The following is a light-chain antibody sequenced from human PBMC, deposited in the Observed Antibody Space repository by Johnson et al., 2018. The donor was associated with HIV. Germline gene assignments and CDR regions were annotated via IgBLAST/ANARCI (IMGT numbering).Light chain of an antibody. CDR1: SSNIGNNY. V-gene: IGLV1-51*02. CDR2: ENS. CDR3: GTWDSSLSAARV. J-gene: IGLJ1*01. Sequence: QSVLTQPPSVSAAPGQKVTISCSGSSSNIGNNYVSWYQQLPGTAPKLLIYENSKRPSGIPDRFSGSKSGTSATLGITGLQTVDEADYYCGTWDSSLSAARVFGPGTKVTVL.